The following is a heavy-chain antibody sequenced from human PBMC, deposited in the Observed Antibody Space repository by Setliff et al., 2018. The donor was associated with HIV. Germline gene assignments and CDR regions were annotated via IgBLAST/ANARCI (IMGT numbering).Heavy chain of an antibody. V-gene: IGHV4-30-4*08. Sequence: LSLTCTVSGGSISSGDYYWSWIRQPPGKGLEWIGYIYYSGSTYYNPSLKSRVTISVDTSKNQFSLKLSSVTAADTAVYYCARGWYQPDAFDIWGQGTMVTVSS. CDR1: GGSISSGDYY. CDR2: IYYSGST. D-gene: IGHD2-15*01. J-gene: IGHJ3*02. CDR3: ARGWYQPDAFDI.